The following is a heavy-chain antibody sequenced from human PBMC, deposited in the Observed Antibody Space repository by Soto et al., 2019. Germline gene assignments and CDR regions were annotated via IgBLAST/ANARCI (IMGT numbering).Heavy chain of an antibody. CDR1: GGTFSSYA. D-gene: IGHD3-10*01. CDR3: ARAPTAPYYYGSGSYYWGWFDP. J-gene: IGHJ5*02. V-gene: IGHV1-69*13. CDR2: TIPIFGTA. Sequence: GASVKVSCKASGGTFSSYAISWVRQAPGQGLEWMGGTIPIFGTANYAQKFQGRVTITADESTSTAYMELSSLRSEDTAVYYCARAPTAPYYYGSGSYYWGWFDPWGQGTLVTVSS.